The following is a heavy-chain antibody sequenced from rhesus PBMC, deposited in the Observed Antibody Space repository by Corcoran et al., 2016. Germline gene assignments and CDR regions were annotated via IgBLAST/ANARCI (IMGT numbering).Heavy chain of an antibody. CDR1: GGSISSGYYY. D-gene: IGHD4-29*01. CDR2: ITYSGGT. V-gene: IGHV4-122*02. Sequence: QVQLQESGPGLVKPSETLSLTCAVSGGSISSGYYYWSWIRQPPGKGLEWIGYITYSGGTSSNPSLKSRVTISRDTARNQFSLKLSSVTAADTAVYYCAGDLPWVAAPFDYWGQGVLVTVSS. CDR3: AGDLPWVAAPFDY. J-gene: IGHJ4*01.